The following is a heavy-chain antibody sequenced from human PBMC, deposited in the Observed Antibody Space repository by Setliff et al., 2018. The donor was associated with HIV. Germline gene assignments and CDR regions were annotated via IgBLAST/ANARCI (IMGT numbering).Heavy chain of an antibody. J-gene: IGHJ6*02. Sequence: ASVKVSCKASGYTFTNYYMHWVRQAPGRGLEWIGGIVPVFGTTKFANHAQKFQGRVTITTDEPTTTVFMELSGLRSEDTAVYYCAKQQQLVPGVWGQGTTVTVSS. CDR2: IVPVFGTTKFA. V-gene: IGHV1-69*05. CDR3: AKQQQLVPGV. D-gene: IGHD6-13*01. CDR1: GYTFTNYY.